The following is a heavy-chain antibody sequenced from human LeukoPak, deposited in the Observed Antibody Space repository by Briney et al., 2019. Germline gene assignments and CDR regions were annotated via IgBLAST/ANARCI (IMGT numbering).Heavy chain of an antibody. Sequence: SETLSLTCTVSGGSFSSYFWSWIRQPAGKGLERIGRIYTSGSTNYNPSLKSRVTMSVETSKNQFSLKLSSVTAADTAVYYCARDRSLDTIFGVVTPHFDYWGQGTLVTVSS. D-gene: IGHD3-3*01. J-gene: IGHJ4*02. CDR1: GGSFSSYF. CDR3: ARDRSLDTIFGVVTPHFDY. CDR2: IYTSGST. V-gene: IGHV4-4*07.